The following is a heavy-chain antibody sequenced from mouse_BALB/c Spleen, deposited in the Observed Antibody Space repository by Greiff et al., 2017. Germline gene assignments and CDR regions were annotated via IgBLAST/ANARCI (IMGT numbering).Heavy chain of an antibody. CDR2: ISDGGSYT. J-gene: IGHJ2*01. CDR3: ARSPVTTALDY. V-gene: IGHV5-4*02. D-gene: IGHD1-2*01. CDR1: GFTFSDYY. Sequence: EVQRVESGGGLVKPGGSLKLSCAASGFTFSDYYMYWVRQTPEKRLEWVATISDGGSYTYYPDSVKGRFTISRDNAKNNLYLQMSSLKSEDTAMYYCARSPVTTALDYWGQGTTLTVSS.